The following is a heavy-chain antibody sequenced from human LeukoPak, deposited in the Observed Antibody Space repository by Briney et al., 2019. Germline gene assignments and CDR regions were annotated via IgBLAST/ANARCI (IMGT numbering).Heavy chain of an antibody. V-gene: IGHV4-30-4*01. D-gene: IGHD3-22*01. J-gene: IGHJ4*02. CDR1: GGSISSGDYY. Sequence: SETLSLTCTVSGGSISSGDYYWSWIRQPPGKGLEWIGYIYYSGSTYYNPSLKGRVTISVDTSKNQFSLKLSSVTAADTAVYYCAREKSGYYYAFTDYWGQGTLVTVSS. CDR2: IYYSGST. CDR3: AREKSGYYYAFTDY.